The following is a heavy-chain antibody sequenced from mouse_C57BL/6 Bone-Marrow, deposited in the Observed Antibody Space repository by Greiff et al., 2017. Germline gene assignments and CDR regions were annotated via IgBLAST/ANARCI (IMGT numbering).Heavy chain of an antibody. Sequence: VQLQQSGAELARPGASVKLSCTASGYTFTSYGISWVKQRTGQGLEWIGEIYPRSGNTYYNEKFKGKATLTTDKSSSTAYMELRSLTSEDAAAYFYSCAECGSRNHYWGQGTTLTVSS. V-gene: IGHV1-81*01. CDR1: GYTFTSYG. D-gene: IGHD1-1*01. CDR3: SCAECGSRNHY. CDR2: IYPRSGNT. J-gene: IGHJ2*01.